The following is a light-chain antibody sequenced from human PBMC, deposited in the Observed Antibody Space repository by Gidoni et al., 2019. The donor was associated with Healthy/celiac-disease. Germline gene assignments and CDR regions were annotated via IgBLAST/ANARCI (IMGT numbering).Light chain of an antibody. CDR3: QQRSNWPLT. J-gene: IGKJ4*01. CDR1: QSFSSY. V-gene: IGKV3-11*01. Sequence: DIVLTQSPATLSLSPGERATLSCRDSQSFSSYLAWYQQKPGQAPTLLIYDASNRATGIPARFSGSGSGTDFTLTISSLEPEDFAVYYCQQRSNWPLTFGGGTKVEIK. CDR2: DAS.